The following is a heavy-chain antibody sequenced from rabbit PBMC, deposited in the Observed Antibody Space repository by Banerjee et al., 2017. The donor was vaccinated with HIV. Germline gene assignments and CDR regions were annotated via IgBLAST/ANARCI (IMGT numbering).Heavy chain of an antibody. J-gene: IGHJ4*01. Sequence: QEQLVESGGGLVQPEGSLTLTCTASGFSFSSSYYMCWVRQAPGKGLEWIGYIDPVFGSTNYASWVNGRFTISSHNAQNTLYLQLNSLTAADTATYFCVRDTWKFSLWGQGTLVTVS. CDR2: IDPVFGST. CDR1: GFSFSSSYY. D-gene: IGHD3-1*01. V-gene: IGHV1S45*01. CDR3: VRDTWKFSL.